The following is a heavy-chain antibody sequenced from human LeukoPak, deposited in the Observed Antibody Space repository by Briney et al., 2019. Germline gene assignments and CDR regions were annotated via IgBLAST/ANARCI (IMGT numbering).Heavy chain of an antibody. CDR1: GFTFSSYA. D-gene: IGHD3-9*01. Sequence: GGSLRLSCAASGFTFSSYAMSWVRQAPGKGLEWVSAISGSGGSTYHADSVKGRFTISRDNSKNTLYLQMNSLRAEDTAVYYCARDGRYFDWLRLRHQETFDYWGQGTLVTVSS. V-gene: IGHV3-23*01. CDR2: ISGSGGST. J-gene: IGHJ4*02. CDR3: ARDGRYFDWLRLRHQETFDY.